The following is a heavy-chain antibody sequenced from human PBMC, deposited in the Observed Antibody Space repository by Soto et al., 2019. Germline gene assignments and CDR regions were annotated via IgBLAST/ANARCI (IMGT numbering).Heavy chain of an antibody. D-gene: IGHD5-18*01. Sequence: ASVKVSCKASGYTFTSYPTHWVRQAPGQRLERMGWIDAGNGNTKYSQKFWGRVTFTTDTSASTAYMDLSSLRSEDTAVYYCARAGYSYGSSYYGMDVWGQGTTVTVSS. V-gene: IGHV1-3*01. CDR3: ARAGYSYGSSYYGMDV. CDR1: GYTFTSYP. J-gene: IGHJ6*02. CDR2: IDAGNGNT.